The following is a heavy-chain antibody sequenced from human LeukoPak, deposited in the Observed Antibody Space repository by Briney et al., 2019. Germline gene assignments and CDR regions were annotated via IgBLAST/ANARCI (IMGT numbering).Heavy chain of an antibody. V-gene: IGHV3-23*01. CDR1: GFTFSSYG. J-gene: IGHJ6*03. CDR3: AKDRGYSYGYKNYYYYMDV. Sequence: PGGSLRLSCAASGFTFSSYGMSWVRQAPGKGLEWVSAISGSGGSTYYADSVKGRFTISRDNSKNTLYLQMNSLRAEDTAVYYCAKDRGYSYGYKNYYYYMDVWGKGTTVTISS. CDR2: ISGSGGST. D-gene: IGHD5-18*01.